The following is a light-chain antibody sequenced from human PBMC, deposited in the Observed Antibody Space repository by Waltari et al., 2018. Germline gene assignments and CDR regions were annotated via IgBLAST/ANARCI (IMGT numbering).Light chain of an antibody. V-gene: IGKV3-11*01. J-gene: IGKJ2*01. CDR2: DAS. Sequence: EIVLTQSPATLSLSPGERATLSCRASQSVGSYLAWYQQTPGQAPRLLIYDASNRATGIPARFSGSGSGTDFTLTISSLEPEDFAVYYCQQRSNWPPGYTFGQGTKLEIK. CDR3: QQRSNWPPGYT. CDR1: QSVGSY.